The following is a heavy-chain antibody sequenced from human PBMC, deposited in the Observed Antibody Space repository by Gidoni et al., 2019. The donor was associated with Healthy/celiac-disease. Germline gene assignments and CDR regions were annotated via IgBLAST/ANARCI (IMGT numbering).Heavy chain of an antibody. D-gene: IGHD3-9*01. CDR2: INHSGST. CDR3: ARGQGLRYFDWIPRGNWFDP. J-gene: IGHJ5*02. V-gene: IGHV4-34*01. Sequence: QVQLQQWGAGLLKPSETLSLTCAVYGGSFSGYYWSWIRQPPGKGLEWIGEINHSGSTNYNPSLKSRVTISVDTSKNQFSLKLSSVTAADTAVYYCARGQGLRYFDWIPRGNWFDPWGQGTLVTVSS. CDR1: GGSFSGYY.